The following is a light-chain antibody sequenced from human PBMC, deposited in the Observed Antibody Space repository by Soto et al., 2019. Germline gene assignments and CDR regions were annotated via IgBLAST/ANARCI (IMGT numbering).Light chain of an antibody. CDR3: QSYHSGNVV. CDR2: EDN. Sequence: NFMLTQPHSVSESPAKTVTISCTRSSGSIASNYVQWYQQRPGSAPTPVIYEDNERPSGVPDRFSGSIDSSSNSASLTISGLKTDDEADYYCQSYHSGNVVFGGGTKLTVL. J-gene: IGLJ2*01. CDR1: SGSIASNY. V-gene: IGLV6-57*04.